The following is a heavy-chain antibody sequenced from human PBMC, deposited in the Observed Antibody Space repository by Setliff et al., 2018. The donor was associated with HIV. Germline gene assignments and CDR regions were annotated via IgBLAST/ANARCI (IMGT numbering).Heavy chain of an antibody. J-gene: IGHJ3*02. CDR2: IWFDGSDK. CDR1: GLTFSTYG. Sequence: LRLSCAASGLTFSTYGMHWVRQAPAKGLEWVAFIWFDGSDKYYADSVQGRFTISRDNSKNTLYLQMNSLRPEDTAVYYCAKTWPGHDAFDIWGQGTMVTVSS. CDR3: AKTWPGHDAFDI. D-gene: IGHD5-12*01. V-gene: IGHV3-30*02.